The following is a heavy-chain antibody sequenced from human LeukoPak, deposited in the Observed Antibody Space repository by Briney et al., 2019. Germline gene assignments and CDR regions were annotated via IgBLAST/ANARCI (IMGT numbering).Heavy chain of an antibody. Sequence: PGRSLRLSCAASGFTFSSYAMHWVRQAPGKGLEWVAVISYDGSNKYYADSVKGRFTISRDNSKNTLYLQMNSLRAEDTAVYYCARESDHSVSQVDFDLWGQGTMVTVSS. CDR2: ISYDGSNK. CDR1: GFTFSSYA. J-gene: IGHJ3*01. D-gene: IGHD1-14*01. CDR3: ARESDHSVSQVDFDL. V-gene: IGHV3-30*04.